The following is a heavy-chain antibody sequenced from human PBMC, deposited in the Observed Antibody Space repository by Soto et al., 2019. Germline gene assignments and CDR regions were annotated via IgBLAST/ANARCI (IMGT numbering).Heavy chain of an antibody. D-gene: IGHD2-15*01. CDR2: ISYDGSNK. Sequence: GLLLRLSCAAFGFTFVSYGMHWVRQAPGKGLEWVAVISYDGSNKYYADSVKGRFTISRDNSKNTLYLQMNSLIAEDTAVYYCAKESLRYCSGGSCAPVDYWGQGTLVTVSS. CDR1: GFTFVSYG. V-gene: IGHV3-30*18. CDR3: AKESLRYCSGGSCAPVDY. J-gene: IGHJ4*02.